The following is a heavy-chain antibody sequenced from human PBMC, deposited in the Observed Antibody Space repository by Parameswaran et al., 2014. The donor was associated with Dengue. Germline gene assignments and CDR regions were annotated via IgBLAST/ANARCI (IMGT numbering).Heavy chain of an antibody. Sequence: WIRQPPGKGLEWVSVIYSGGSTYYADSVKGRFTISRDNSKNTLYLQMNSLRAEDTAVYYCAKGIPQYGYEKDDYYGMDVWGQGTTVTVSS. J-gene: IGHJ6*02. D-gene: IGHD5-12*01. V-gene: IGHV3-53*01. CDR2: IYSGGST. CDR3: AKGIPQYGYEKDDYYGMDV.